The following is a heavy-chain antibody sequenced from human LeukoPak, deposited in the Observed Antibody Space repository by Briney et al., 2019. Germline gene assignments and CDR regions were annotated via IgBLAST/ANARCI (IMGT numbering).Heavy chain of an antibody. V-gene: IGHV4-59*08. D-gene: IGHD3-22*01. J-gene: IGHJ5*02. CDR1: GGSISSYY. CDR3: ARSSGYYGWFDP. CDR2: IYYSGST. Sequence: SETLSLTCTVSGGSISSYYWSWIRQPPGKGLEWIGYIYYSGSTNYNPSLKSRVTISVGTSKNQFSLKLSSVTAADTAVYYCARSSGYYGWFDPWGQGTLVTVSS.